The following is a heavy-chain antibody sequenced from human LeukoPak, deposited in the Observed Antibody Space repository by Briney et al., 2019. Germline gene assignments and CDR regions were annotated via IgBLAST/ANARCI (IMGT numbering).Heavy chain of an antibody. Sequence: SETLSLTCTVSGGSISSNTYYWGWIRQPPGKGLEWIGSISKSTNYTPSLKSRVTISVDTSKNQFSLKLNSVTAADTAVYYCARSGRGSSAGFDYWGQGTLVTVSS. D-gene: IGHD3-10*01. J-gene: IGHJ4*02. CDR2: ISKST. V-gene: IGHV4-39*07. CDR1: GGSISSNTYY. CDR3: ARSGRGSSAGFDY.